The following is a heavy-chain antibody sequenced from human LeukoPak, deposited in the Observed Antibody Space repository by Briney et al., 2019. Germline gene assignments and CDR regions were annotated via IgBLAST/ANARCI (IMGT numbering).Heavy chain of an antibody. V-gene: IGHV4-39*07. CDR2: IYYSGST. D-gene: IGHD3-22*01. J-gene: IGHJ3*02. Sequence: SETLSLTCTVSGGSISSSSYYWGWIRQPPGKGLEWIGSIYYSGSTYYNPSLKSRVTISIDTSKNQFSLKLSSVTAADTAVYYCASFVSYDSSGDDAFDIWGQGTMVTVSS. CDR1: GGSISSSSYY. CDR3: ASFVSYDSSGDDAFDI.